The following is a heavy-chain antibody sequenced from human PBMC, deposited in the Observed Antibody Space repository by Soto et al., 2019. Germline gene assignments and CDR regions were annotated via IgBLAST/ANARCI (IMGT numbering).Heavy chain of an antibody. D-gene: IGHD6-19*01. CDR3: ASYDPESSGWHQPYYYYGMDV. CDR1: GGTFSSYA. CDR2: IIPIFGTA. Sequence: ASVKVSCKASGGTFSSYAISWVRQAPGQGLEWMGGIIPIFGTANYAQKFQGRVTITADESTSTAYMELSSLRSEDTAVYYCASYDPESSGWHQPYYYYGMDVWGQGTTVTVSS. V-gene: IGHV1-69*13. J-gene: IGHJ6*02.